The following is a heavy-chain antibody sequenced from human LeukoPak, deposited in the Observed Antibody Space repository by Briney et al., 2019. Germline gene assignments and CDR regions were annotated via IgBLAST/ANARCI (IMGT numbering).Heavy chain of an antibody. CDR3: ARVKNCYDSSGYLYYFDY. Sequence: ASVKVSCKASGYTFTGYYIHWVRQAPGQGLEWMGGINRNSGGTNYAQKFQGRVTMTRDTSISTAYMELSRLRSDDTAVYYCARVKNCYDSSGYLYYFDYWGQGTLVTVSS. CDR1: GYTFTGYY. J-gene: IGHJ4*02. D-gene: IGHD3-22*01. V-gene: IGHV1-2*02. CDR2: INRNSGGT.